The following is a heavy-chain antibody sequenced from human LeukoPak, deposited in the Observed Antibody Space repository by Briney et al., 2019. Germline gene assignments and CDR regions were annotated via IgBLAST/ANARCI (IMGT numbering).Heavy chain of an antibody. CDR1: GGSFSGYY. Sequence: PSETLSLTCAVYGGSFSGYYWSWIRQPPGKGLEWIGEINYSGSTNYNPSLKSRVTISVDTSKNQFSLKLSSVTAADTAVYYCEGGRVRFDYWAREPWSQSPQ. J-gene: IGHJ4*02. CDR3: EGGRVRFDY. D-gene: IGHD3-10*01. CDR2: INYSGST. V-gene: IGHV4-34*01.